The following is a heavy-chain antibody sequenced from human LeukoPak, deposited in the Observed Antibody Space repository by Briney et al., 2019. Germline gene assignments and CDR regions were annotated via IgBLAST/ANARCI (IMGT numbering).Heavy chain of an antibody. CDR3: ARDERYDSSGYRFDY. D-gene: IGHD3-22*01. CDR2: INPNSGGT. Sequence: GASVKVSCKASGYTFTGYFMHWMRQAPGQGLEWMGWINPNSGGTNYAQKFQGRVTMTRDTSSSTAYMELSRLRSDDTAVYYCARDERYDSSGYRFDYWGRGTLVTVSS. V-gene: IGHV1-2*02. J-gene: IGHJ4*02. CDR1: GYTFTGYF.